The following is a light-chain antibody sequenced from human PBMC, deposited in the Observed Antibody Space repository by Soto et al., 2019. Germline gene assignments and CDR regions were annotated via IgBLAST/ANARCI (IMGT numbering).Light chain of an antibody. J-gene: IGLJ2*01. CDR2: DVN. Sequence: QSALTQPRSVSGSPGQSVTMSCTGTSSDVGAYNYVSWYQHRPGKAPKLIIYDVNKRHSGVPNRFSGSKSGNTASLTISGLRTEDEADYYCCSSAGTYSAVVFGGGTKVTVL. CDR1: SSDVGAYNY. V-gene: IGLV2-11*01. CDR3: CSSAGTYSAVV.